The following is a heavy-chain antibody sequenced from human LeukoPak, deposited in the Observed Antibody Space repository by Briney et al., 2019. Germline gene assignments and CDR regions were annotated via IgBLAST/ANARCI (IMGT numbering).Heavy chain of an antibody. J-gene: IGHJ6*03. CDR1: GYTFTIYY. CDR2: INPSGGST. V-gene: IGHV1-46*01. D-gene: IGHD2-15*01. Sequence: ASVKVTCKASGYTFTIYYIHWVRQAPGQGLEWMGLINPSGGSTNYAQKFQGRVTMTRDTSTSTVYMELSSLRSEDTAVYYCARVEGYCSGGSCHISGGNSVPPMDVWGKGTTVTVSS. CDR3: ARVEGYCSGGSCHISGGNSVPPMDV.